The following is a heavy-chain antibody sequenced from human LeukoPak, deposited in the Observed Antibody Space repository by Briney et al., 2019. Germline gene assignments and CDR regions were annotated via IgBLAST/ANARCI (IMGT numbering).Heavy chain of an antibody. J-gene: IGHJ4*02. V-gene: IGHV3-33*01. Sequence: GGSLRLSCAASGFTFSDYGMHWVRQAPGKGLEWVAIIWYDGTNKYYADSVKGRFTISRDNSKNTLYLQMNGLRAEDTAVYYCARVSTTANYFDYWGQGTLVTVSS. D-gene: IGHD4-11*01. CDR2: IWYDGTNK. CDR3: ARVSTTANYFDY. CDR1: GFTFSDYG.